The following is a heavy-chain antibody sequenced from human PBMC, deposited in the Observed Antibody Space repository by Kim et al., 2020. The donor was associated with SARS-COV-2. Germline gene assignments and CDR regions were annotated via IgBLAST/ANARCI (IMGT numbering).Heavy chain of an antibody. Sequence: YPSEPDTRYSPSFQGQVTISAEKSISTAYLQWSSLKASDTAMYYCARIGDYWGQGTLVTVSS. J-gene: IGHJ4*02. CDR2: YPSEPDT. D-gene: IGHD2-15*01. CDR3: ARIGDY. V-gene: IGHV5-51*01.